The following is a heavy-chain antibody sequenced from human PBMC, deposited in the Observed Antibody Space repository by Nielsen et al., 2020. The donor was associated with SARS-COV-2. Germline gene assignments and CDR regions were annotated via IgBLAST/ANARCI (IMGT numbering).Heavy chain of an antibody. J-gene: IGHJ4*02. D-gene: IGHD3-22*01. V-gene: IGHV3-7*04. CDR3: ARGSGYGASFDY. CDR2: IKQDGSEK. CDR1: GFTFDDYA. Sequence: GESLKISCAASGFTFDDYAMHWVRQAPGKGLEWVANIKQDGSEKYYVDSVKGRFTISRDNSKNTLYLQMNSLRAEDTAVYYCARGSGYGASFDYWGQGTLVTVSS.